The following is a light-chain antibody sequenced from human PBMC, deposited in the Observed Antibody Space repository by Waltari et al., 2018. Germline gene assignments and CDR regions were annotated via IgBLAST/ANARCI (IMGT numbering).Light chain of an antibody. Sequence: IVMTQSPLSLPVSPGEPASISCRSSQSLLHSSGYTFLYWYLQKPGQSPQLLIYLVSKRASGVPDRFSGSGSGTDFTLEISRVGAEDVGVYYCMQARQTPWTFGQGTEVEIK. CDR1: QSLLHSSGYTF. CDR2: LVS. J-gene: IGKJ1*01. CDR3: MQARQTPWT. V-gene: IGKV2-28*01.